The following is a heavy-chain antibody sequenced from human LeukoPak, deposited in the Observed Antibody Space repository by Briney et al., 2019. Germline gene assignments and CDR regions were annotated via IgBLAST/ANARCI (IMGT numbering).Heavy chain of an antibody. Sequence: SETRSLTCSVSGGSISTYYWSWIRQTPGKGLEQIGYIYNSGSTNYNPSLEGRVTMSIDTSKNQFSLKLSSVTAADTAVYYCTRGGYYEPIDSWGQGTLVTVSS. CDR3: TRGGYYEPIDS. J-gene: IGHJ4*02. CDR2: IYNSGST. CDR1: GGSISTYY. V-gene: IGHV4-59*01. D-gene: IGHD3-22*01.